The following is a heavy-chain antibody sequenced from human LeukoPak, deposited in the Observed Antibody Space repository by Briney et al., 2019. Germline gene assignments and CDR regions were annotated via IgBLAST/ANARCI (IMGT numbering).Heavy chain of an antibody. CDR1: GGSISSGDYY. J-gene: IGHJ3*02. CDR2: IYYSGST. CDR3: ARYGLVKRAFDI. V-gene: IGHV4-30-4*08. Sequence: SETLSLTCTVSGGSISSGDYYWSWIRQPPGKALEWIGYIYYSGSTYYNPSLKSRVTISVDTSKNQFSLKLSSVTAADTAVYYCARYGLVKRAFDIWGQGTMVTVSS. D-gene: IGHD3/OR15-3a*01.